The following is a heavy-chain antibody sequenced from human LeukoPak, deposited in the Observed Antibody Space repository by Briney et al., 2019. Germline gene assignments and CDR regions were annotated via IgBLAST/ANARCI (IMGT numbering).Heavy chain of an antibody. CDR1: GFTFSSYW. V-gene: IGHV3-7*01. Sequence: GGSLRLSCAASGFTFSSYWMSWVRQAPGKGLEWVANIKKDGSEQYYVDSVKGRFTISRDNAKNSLYLQINSLRAEDTAVYYCARGRVGKGNWCAPGGGETGVSVP. J-gene: IGHJ5*02. CDR2: IKKDGSEQ. CDR3: ARGRVGKGNWCAP.